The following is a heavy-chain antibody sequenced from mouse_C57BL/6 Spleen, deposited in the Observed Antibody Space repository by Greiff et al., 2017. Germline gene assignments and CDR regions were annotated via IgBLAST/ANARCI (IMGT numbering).Heavy chain of an antibody. CDR3: ARAPVVAYYFDY. D-gene: IGHD1-1*01. CDR2: INYDGSST. CDR1: GFTFSDYY. V-gene: IGHV5-16*01. J-gene: IGHJ2*01. Sequence: EVQVVESEGGLVQPGSSMKLSCTASGFTFSDYYMAWVRQVPEKGLEWVANINYDGSSTYYLDSLKSRFIISRDNAKNILYLQMSSLKSEDTATYYCARAPVVAYYFDYWGQGTTLTVSS.